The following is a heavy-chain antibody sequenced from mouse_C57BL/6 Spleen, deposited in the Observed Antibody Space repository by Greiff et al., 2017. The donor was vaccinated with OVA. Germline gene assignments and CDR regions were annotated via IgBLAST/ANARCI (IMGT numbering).Heavy chain of an antibody. V-gene: IGHV1-80*01. D-gene: IGHD2-1*01. J-gene: IGHJ3*01. Sequence: VKLVESGAELVKPGASVKISCKASGYAFSSYWMNWVKQRPGKGLEWIGQIYPGDGDTNYNGKFKGKATLTADKSSSTAYMQLSSLTSEDSAVYFCARSGGYYGNYGFAYWGQGTLVTVSA. CDR1: GYAFSSYW. CDR2: IYPGDGDT. CDR3: ARSGGYYGNYGFAY.